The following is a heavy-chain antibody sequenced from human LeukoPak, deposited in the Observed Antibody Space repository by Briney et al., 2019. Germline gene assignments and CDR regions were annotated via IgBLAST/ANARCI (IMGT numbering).Heavy chain of an antibody. D-gene: IGHD6-19*01. CDR2: IYTSGTT. Sequence: PSQTLSLTCTVSGVSISSYYWSWIRQPAGKGLEWIGRIYTSGTTTYNPSLKSRVTMSVDTSKNQFSLKLSSMTAADTAVYYCARDLAVAGTWFDYWGQGTLVTVSS. J-gene: IGHJ4*02. CDR1: GVSISSYY. CDR3: ARDLAVAGTWFDY. V-gene: IGHV4-4*07.